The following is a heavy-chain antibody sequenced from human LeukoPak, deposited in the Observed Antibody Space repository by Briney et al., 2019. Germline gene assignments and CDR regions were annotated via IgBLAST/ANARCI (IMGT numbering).Heavy chain of an antibody. Sequence: PGGSLSLSCAASEFTFSTYWMSWVRQAPGKGLEWVANIKQEGSEKYYVDSVKGRFTISRDNAKNSLYLQMRGLRAEDTAVYYCARDHALYSSGWYGYYGMDVWGQGTTVAVSS. J-gene: IGHJ6*02. CDR1: EFTFSTYW. D-gene: IGHD6-19*01. CDR3: ARDHALYSSGWYGYYGMDV. V-gene: IGHV3-7*04. CDR2: IKQEGSEK.